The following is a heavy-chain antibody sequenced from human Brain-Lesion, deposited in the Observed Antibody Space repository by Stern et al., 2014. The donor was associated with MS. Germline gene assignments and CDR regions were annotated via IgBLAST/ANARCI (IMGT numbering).Heavy chain of an antibody. J-gene: IGHJ4*02. CDR3: ATYYYDSTGYNDF. Sequence: QVQLMQSGAEVKKPGASVKPPPQPSRYTFPGYYMPWVRPAPGQGLEWMGWINPKSGGTNYAQKFQGWVTMTRDTSINTAYMELSRLRSDDTAVYYCATYYYDSTGYNDFWGQGTLVTVSS. V-gene: IGHV1-2*04. CDR2: INPKSGGT. D-gene: IGHD3-22*01. CDR1: RYTFPGYY.